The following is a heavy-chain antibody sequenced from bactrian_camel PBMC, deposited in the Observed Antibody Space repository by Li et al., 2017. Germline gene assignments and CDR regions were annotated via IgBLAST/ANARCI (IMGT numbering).Heavy chain of an antibody. J-gene: IGHJ4*01. Sequence: HVQLVESGGGTVQSGGSLRLSCVESGPVYRHNYMAWFRQVAGTEREGVAAISDAGDTTYYADSVKGRFTVSKDNAKNTLYLQMNGLKPEDTAMYYCAVDRSPFSFQRGLPRLFGASDRGQGTQVTVS. CDR3: AVDRSPFSFQRGLPRLFGASD. V-gene: IGHV3-3*01. D-gene: IGHD4*01. CDR2: ISDAGDTT. CDR1: GPVYRHNY.